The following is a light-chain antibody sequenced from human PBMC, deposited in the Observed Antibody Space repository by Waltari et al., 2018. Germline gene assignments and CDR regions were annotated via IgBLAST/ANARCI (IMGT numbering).Light chain of an antibody. CDR3: QSYGATTVV. J-gene: IGLJ2*01. CDR1: SGRIVLHY. V-gene: IGLV6-57*03. Sequence: FMLTQPHSVSESPGKTVSIPCTRSSGRIVLHYVYWYQQRPGSAPTMILYEDKQRPSGIPDRFSGSLDVSSNSAYLVISGLQTEDEADYYCQSYGATTVVFGGGTKLTVL. CDR2: EDK.